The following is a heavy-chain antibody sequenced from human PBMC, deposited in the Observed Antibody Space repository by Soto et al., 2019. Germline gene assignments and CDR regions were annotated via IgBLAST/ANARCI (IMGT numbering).Heavy chain of an antibody. D-gene: IGHD3-22*01. CDR1: GDSISSSDYY. J-gene: IGHJ6*02. V-gene: IGHV4-31*03. CDR3: ARHNYDSSGTAVDV. CDR2: IYYSGST. Sequence: SETLSLTCTVYGDSISSSDYYWGWIRQPPGKGLEWIGNIYYSGSTYYNPSLKSRVTISVDTSKNQFSLKLSSVTAADTAVYYCARHNYDSSGTAVDVWGQGTTVTVSS.